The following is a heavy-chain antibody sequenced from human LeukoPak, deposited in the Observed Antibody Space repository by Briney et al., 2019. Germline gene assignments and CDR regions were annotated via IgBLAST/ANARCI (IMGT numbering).Heavy chain of an antibody. J-gene: IGHJ2*01. CDR2: IKSKTDGGTT. V-gene: IGHV3-15*01. CDR3: ATGGHYFGL. Sequence: PGGSLRLSCAASGITLSNAWMSWVRQAPGKGREWVGRIKSKTDGGTTDYPAPVKGRCTISRDDSKNTLYLQMNNLKTEDTAVYYCATGGHYFGLWGRGTLVTVSS. CDR1: GITLSNAW.